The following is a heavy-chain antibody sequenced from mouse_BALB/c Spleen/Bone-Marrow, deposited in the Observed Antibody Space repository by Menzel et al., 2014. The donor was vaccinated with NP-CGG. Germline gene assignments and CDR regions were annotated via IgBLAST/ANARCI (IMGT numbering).Heavy chain of an antibody. CDR1: GYAFSAYW. J-gene: IGHJ2*01. CDR2: IYPGDGDT. V-gene: IGHV1-80*01. CDR3: ARSGYGSNYDY. D-gene: IGHD1-1*01. Sequence: QVQLQQSGAELVRPGSSVKISCKASGYAFSAYWMIWVKRRPGQGLEWIGQIYPGDGDTNYNGRFKGKATLTADKSSSTAYMQLSSLTSEDSAVYFCARSGYGSNYDYWGQGTTLTVSS.